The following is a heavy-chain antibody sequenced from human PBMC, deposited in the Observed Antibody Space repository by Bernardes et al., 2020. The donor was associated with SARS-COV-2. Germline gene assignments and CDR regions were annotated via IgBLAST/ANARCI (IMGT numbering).Heavy chain of an antibody. CDR3: VRVSPPYYNHYMDV. J-gene: IGHJ6*03. V-gene: IGHV4-34*01. Sequence: SETLSLTCAVYGGSFSGFYWSWIRQPPGKGLEWIGEINHRGSTNYNPSLKSRVTISVDTSKNLFSLKLTSVTAADTAVYYCVRVSPPYYNHYMDVWGKGTTVTVSS. CDR2: INHRGST. CDR1: GGSFSGFY.